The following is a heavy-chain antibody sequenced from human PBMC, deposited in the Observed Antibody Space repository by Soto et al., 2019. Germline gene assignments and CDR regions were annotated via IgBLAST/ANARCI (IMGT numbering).Heavy chain of an antibody. CDR1: GGSISSYY. J-gene: IGHJ3*02. CDR2: IYYSGST. CDR3: ARRWGSAFDI. D-gene: IGHD3-16*01. V-gene: IGHV4-59*08. Sequence: SETLSLTCTVSGGSISSYYWTWSRQLPGKGLEWIGYIYYSGSTNYNPSLKSRVSISVDTSENQFSLKLSSVTAADTAVYYCARRWGSAFDIWGQGTMVTVSS.